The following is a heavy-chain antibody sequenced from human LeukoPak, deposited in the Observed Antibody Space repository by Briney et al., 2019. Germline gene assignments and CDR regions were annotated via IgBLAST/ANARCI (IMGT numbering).Heavy chain of an antibody. CDR1: GFTFSSYA. V-gene: IGHV3-23*01. D-gene: IGHD3-22*01. Sequence: PGGSLRLSCAASGFTFSSYAMSWVRQAPGKGLEWVSATSGSGGSTYYADSVKGRFTISRDNSKNTLYLQMNSLRAEDTAVYYCGNPNSGVYYIDAFITWGQGTMVTVFS. CDR3: GNPNSGVYYIDAFIT. CDR2: TSGSGGST. J-gene: IGHJ3*02.